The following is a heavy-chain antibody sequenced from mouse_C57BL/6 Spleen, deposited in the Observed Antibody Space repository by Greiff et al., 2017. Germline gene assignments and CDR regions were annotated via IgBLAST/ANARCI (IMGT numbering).Heavy chain of an antibody. J-gene: IGHJ3*01. CDR3: AAGTGTTWFAY. Sequence: VQLQQSGAELARPGASVKLSCKASGYTFTSYGISWVKQRTGQGLEWIGEIYPRSGNTYYNEKFKGKATLTADKSSSTAYMGLRSLTSEDSAVYFCAAGTGTTWFAYWGQGTLVTVSA. CDR1: GYTFTSYG. V-gene: IGHV1-81*01. D-gene: IGHD4-1*01. CDR2: IYPRSGNT.